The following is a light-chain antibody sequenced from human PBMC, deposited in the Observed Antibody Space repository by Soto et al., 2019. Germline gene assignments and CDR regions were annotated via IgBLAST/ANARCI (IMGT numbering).Light chain of an antibody. CDR2: EVS. CDR1: SNDIGRYNY. V-gene: IGLV2-14*01. CDR3: TSYTSSSRWV. J-gene: IGLJ3*02. Sequence: QSVLTQPASVSGSPGQSITISCTGASNDIGRYNYVSWFQQHPDKAPKLIIYEVSNRPSGVSHRFSGSKSGNTASLSISGLQAEDEAYYYCTSYTSSSRWVFGGGTKLTVL.